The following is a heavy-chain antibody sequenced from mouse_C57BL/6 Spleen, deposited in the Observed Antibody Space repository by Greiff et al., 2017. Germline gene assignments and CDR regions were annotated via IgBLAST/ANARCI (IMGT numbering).Heavy chain of an antibody. CDR2: IYPGDGDT. D-gene: IGHD4-1*01. CDR3: ARGETGTFDY. J-gene: IGHJ2*01. Sequence: QVQLQQSGPELVKPGASVKISCKASGYAFSSSWMNWVKQRPGKGLEWLGRIYPGDGDTNYNGKFKGKATLTADTSSSTSYMQLSSLTAEDSAVYFCARGETGTFDYWGQGTTLTVSS. V-gene: IGHV1-82*01. CDR1: GYAFSSSW.